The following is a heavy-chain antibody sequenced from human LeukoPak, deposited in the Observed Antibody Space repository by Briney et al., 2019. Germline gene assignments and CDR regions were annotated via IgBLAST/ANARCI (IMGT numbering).Heavy chain of an antibody. CDR3: AKDRGYCSSTSCYYFDY. CDR1: GFTFSSYG. Sequence: GGSLRLSCAASGFTFSSYGMSWVRQAPGKGLEWVSAISGSGGSTYHADSVKGRFTISRDNSKNTLYVQMNSLRAEDTAVYYCAKDRGYCSSTSCYYFDYWGQGTLVTVSS. V-gene: IGHV3-23*01. CDR2: ISGSGGST. D-gene: IGHD2-2*01. J-gene: IGHJ4*02.